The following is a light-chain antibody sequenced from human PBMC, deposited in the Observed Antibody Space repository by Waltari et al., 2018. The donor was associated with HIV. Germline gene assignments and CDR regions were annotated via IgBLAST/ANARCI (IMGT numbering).Light chain of an antibody. CDR2: QDR. V-gene: IGLV3-1*01. CDR3: QAWDSSNVV. CDR1: KLGDKF. J-gene: IGLJ2*01. Sequence: SYELTQPPSVSVSPGPTVTITCSGDKLGDKFPSWYQQKPGQSPVLVIFQDRRFTGSSSGNTATLTISGTQALDEADYYCQAWDSSNVVFGGGTHLTVL.